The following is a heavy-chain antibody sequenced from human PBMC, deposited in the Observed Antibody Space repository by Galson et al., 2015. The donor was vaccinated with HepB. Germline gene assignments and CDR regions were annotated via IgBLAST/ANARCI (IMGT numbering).Heavy chain of an antibody. J-gene: IGHJ6*02. CDR1: GGSFSGYY. D-gene: IGHD3-10*01. V-gene: IGHV4-34*01. CDR3: ARGLGRGSGEAHYYYYGMDV. Sequence: SETLSLTCAVYGGSFSGYYWSWIRQPPGKGLEWIGEINHSGSTNYNPSLKSRVTISVDTSKNQFSLKLSSVTAADTAVYYCARGLGRGSGEAHYYYYGMDVWGQGTTVTVSS. CDR2: INHSGST.